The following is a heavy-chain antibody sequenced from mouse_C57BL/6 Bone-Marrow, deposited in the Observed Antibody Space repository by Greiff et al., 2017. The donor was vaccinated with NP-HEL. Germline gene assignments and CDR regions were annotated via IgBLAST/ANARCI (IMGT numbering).Heavy chain of an antibody. V-gene: IGHV1-61*01. D-gene: IGHD1-1*01. CDR2: IYPSDSET. CDR3: ARGNYYGSRAWFAY. CDR1: GYTFTSYW. Sequence: QVQLQQPGAELVRPGSSVKLSCKASGYTFTSYWMDWVKQRPGQGLEWIGNIYPSDSETHYNQKFKDKATLTVDKSSSTAYMQLSSLTSEDSAVDYCARGNYYGSRAWFAYWGQGTLVTVSA. J-gene: IGHJ3*01.